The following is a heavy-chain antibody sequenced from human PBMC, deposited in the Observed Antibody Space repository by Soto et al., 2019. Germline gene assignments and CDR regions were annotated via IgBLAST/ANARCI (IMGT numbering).Heavy chain of an antibody. CDR3: TRDRRFLEWLDY. V-gene: IGHV3-33*01. Sequence: QMHLGESGGGVVQPGRSLTLSCVASGFTFTSYGIHWVRQAPGKGLEWVAVIWYDGSNKYYGDSVKGRFSISRDNSKNTVYRQMNSLRAEDTAVYYCTRDRRFLEWLDYWGQGTLVSVSS. CDR1: GFTFTSYG. J-gene: IGHJ4*02. D-gene: IGHD3-3*01. CDR2: IWYDGSNK.